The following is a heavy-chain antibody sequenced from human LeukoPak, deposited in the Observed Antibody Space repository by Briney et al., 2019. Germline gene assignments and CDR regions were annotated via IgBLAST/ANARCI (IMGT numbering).Heavy chain of an antibody. CDR2: IYTSGST. CDR1: GGSMSSYY. D-gene: IGHD5-18*01. V-gene: IGHV4-4*07. J-gene: IGHJ4*02. CDR3: ASTLYSYGTDYFDY. Sequence: SETLSLTCSVSGGSMSSYYWSWIRQPAGKGLEWIGRIYTSGSTNYNPSLKSRVTMSVDTSKNQFSLKLSSVTAADTAVYYCASTLYSYGTDYFDYWGQGTLVTVSS.